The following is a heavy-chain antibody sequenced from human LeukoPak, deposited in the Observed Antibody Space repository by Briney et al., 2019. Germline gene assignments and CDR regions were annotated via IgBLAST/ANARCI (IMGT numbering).Heavy chain of an antibody. CDR2: IYYSGST. CDR3: ARVATTPDY. CDR1: GGSISSSSYY. Sequence: SETLSLTCTVSGGSISSSSYYWGWIRQPPGKGLEWIGSIYYSGSTYYNPSLKSRVTISVDTSKNQFSLKLSSVTAADTAVYYCARVATTPDYWGQGTLVTVSS. D-gene: IGHD4-11*01. V-gene: IGHV4-39*01. J-gene: IGHJ4*02.